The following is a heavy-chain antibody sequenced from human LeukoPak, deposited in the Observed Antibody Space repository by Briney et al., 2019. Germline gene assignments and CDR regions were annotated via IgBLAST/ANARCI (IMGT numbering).Heavy chain of an antibody. V-gene: IGHV3-21*01. CDR1: GFTFSSYS. CDR3: ARDNDYSNYY. Sequence: GGSLRLSCAASGFTFSSYSMDWVRQAPGKGLEWVSSISSRGTYISYADSVKVRFTISRDNTKNSMYLQMNSLRAEDTAVYYCARDNDYSNYYWGQGTLVTVSS. CDR2: ISSRGTYI. J-gene: IGHJ4*02. D-gene: IGHD4-11*01.